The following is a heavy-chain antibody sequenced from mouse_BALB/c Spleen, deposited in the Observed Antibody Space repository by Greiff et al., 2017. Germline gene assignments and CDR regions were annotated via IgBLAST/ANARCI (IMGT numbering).Heavy chain of an antibody. CDR1: GDSITSGY. V-gene: IGHV3-8*02. CDR2: ISYSGST. D-gene: IGHD1-1*01. J-gene: IGHJ1*01. CDR3: ATDYGSSYWYFDV. Sequence: VQLKESGPSLVKPSQTLSLTCSVTGDSITSGYWNWIRKFPGNKLEYMGYISYSGSTYYNPSLKSRISITRDTSKNQYYLQLNSVTTEDTATYYCATDYGSSYWYFDVWGAGTTVTVSS.